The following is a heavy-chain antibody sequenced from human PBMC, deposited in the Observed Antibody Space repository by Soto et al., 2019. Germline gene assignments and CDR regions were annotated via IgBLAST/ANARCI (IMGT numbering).Heavy chain of an antibody. V-gene: IGHV3-23*01. D-gene: IGHD3-9*01. Sequence: EVQLLESGGGLVQPGGSLRLSCAASGFTFSSYAMSWVRQAPGKGLEWVSAISGSGGSTYYADSVKGRFTISRDNSKNTLYLQMNSLRAEDTAVYYCAKWERSYDILTGYYDYWGQGTLVTVSS. CDR3: AKWERSYDILTGYYDY. CDR1: GFTFSSYA. CDR2: ISGSGGST. J-gene: IGHJ4*02.